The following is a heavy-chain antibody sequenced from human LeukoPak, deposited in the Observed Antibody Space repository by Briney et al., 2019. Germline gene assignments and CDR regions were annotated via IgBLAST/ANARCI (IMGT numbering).Heavy chain of an antibody. CDR2: IIPIFGTA. D-gene: IGHD6-19*01. J-gene: IGHJ4*02. CDR3: ARSIAVAGPAEDYFDY. Sequence: SVKVSCKASGGTFSSYAISWVRQAPGQELEWMGRIIPIFGTANYAQKFQGRVTITTDESTSTAYMELSSLRSEDTALYYCARSIAVAGPAEDYFDYWGQGTLVTVSS. CDR1: GGTFSSYA. V-gene: IGHV1-69*05.